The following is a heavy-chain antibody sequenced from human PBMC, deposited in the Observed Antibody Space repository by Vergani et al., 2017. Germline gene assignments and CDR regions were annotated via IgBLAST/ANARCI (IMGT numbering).Heavy chain of an antibody. CDR1: GFTFSSYG. J-gene: IGHJ3*02. V-gene: IGHV3-33*06. D-gene: IGHD6-19*01. CDR2: IWYDGSNK. Sequence: VQLVESGGGVVQPGRSLRLSCAASGFTFSSYGMHWVRQAPGKGLEWVAVIWYDGSNKYYADSVKGRFTISRDNSKNTLYLQMNSLRAEDTAVYYCAKSSLAVAGDAFDIWGQGTMVTVSS. CDR3: AKSSLAVAGDAFDI.